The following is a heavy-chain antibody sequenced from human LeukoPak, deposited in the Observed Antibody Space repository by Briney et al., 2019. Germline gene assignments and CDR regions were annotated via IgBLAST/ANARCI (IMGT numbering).Heavy chain of an antibody. V-gene: IGHV4-4*02. CDR1: GGSISSSNW. Sequence: SETLSLTCAVSGGSISSSNWWSWVRQPPGKGLEWIGEIYNSGSTYYNPSLKSRVTISVDTSKNQFSLKLSSVTAADTAVYYCARDYLSSGSPPWGQGTLVTVSS. CDR3: ARDYLSSGSPP. D-gene: IGHD6-19*01. CDR2: IYNSGST. J-gene: IGHJ5*02.